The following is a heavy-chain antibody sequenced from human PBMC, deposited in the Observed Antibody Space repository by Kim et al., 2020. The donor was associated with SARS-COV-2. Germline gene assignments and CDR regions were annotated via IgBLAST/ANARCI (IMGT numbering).Heavy chain of an antibody. CDR3: ARGLTPRKGITIFGVVPLNPIAYYFDY. Sequence: ASVKVSCKASGYTFTSYDINWVRQATGQGLEWMGWMNPNSGNTGYAQKFQGRVTMTRNTSISTAYMELSSLRSEDTAVYYCARGLTPRKGITIFGVVPLNPIAYYFDYWGQGTLVTVSS. D-gene: IGHD3-3*01. CDR2: MNPNSGNT. CDR1: GYTFTSYD. V-gene: IGHV1-8*01. J-gene: IGHJ4*02.